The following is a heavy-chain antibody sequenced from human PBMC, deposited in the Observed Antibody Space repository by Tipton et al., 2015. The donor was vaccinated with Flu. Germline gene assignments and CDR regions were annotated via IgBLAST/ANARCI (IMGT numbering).Heavy chain of an antibody. D-gene: IGHD3-10*01. CDR3: ARRGGGSGTYYNGYFDY. J-gene: IGHJ4*02. CDR2: INHGGST. Sequence: LRLSCAVNGGSFSGYYWSWIRQPPGKGLEWIREINHGGSTHYNPSLESRVTMSVDTSKNQFYLTLNSVTAADTAVYYCARRGGGSGTYYNGYFDYWGQGTLVTVSS. CDR1: GGSFSGYY. V-gene: IGHV4-34*10.